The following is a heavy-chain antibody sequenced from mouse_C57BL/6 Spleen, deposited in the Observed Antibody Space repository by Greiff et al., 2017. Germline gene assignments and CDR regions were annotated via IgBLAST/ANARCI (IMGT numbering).Heavy chain of an antibody. CDR3: ARDRNYGRGAMDY. CDR2: ISDGGSYT. J-gene: IGHJ4*01. D-gene: IGHD1-2*01. Sequence: EVMLVESGGGLVKPGGSLKLSCAASGFTFSSYAMSWVRQTPEKRLEWVATISDGGSYTYYPDNVKGRFTISRDNAKNNLYLQMSHLKSEDTAMYYCARDRNYGRGAMDYWGQGTSVTVSS. V-gene: IGHV5-4*01. CDR1: GFTFSSYA.